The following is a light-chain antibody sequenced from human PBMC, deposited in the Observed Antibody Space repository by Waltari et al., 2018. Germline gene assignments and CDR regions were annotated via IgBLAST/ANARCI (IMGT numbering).Light chain of an antibody. J-gene: IGLJ2*01. CDR1: ALPKQY. Sequence: SYELTQPPSLSVSPGQTARSTCSGDALPKQYAYWYQQKPGQAPVLVIYKDSERPSGIPERCSGSSSGTTVTLTISGVQAEDEADYYCQSADSSGTVVFGGGT. V-gene: IGLV3-25*03. CDR3: QSADSSGTVV. CDR2: KDS.